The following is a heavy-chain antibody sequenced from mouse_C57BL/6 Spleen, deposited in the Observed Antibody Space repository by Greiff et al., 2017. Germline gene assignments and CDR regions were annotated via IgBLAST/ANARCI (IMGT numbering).Heavy chain of an antibody. Sequence: VQLQQSGAELVRPGASVTLSCKASGYTFTDYEMHWVKQTPVHGLEWIGAFDPETGGTAYNQKFKGKAILTADKSSSTDYMELRSVRSEDSAVYYCTRTGGRIPWFAYWGQGTLVTVSA. J-gene: IGHJ3*01. D-gene: IGHD3-3*01. CDR1: GYTFTDYE. V-gene: IGHV1-15*01. CDR3: TRTGGRIPWFAY. CDR2: FDPETGGT.